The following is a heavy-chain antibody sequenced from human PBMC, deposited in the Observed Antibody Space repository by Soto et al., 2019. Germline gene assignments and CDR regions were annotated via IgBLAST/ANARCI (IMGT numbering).Heavy chain of an antibody. CDR2: IIPIFGTA. D-gene: IGHD6-6*01. V-gene: IGHV1-69*01. CDR1: GGTFSSYA. CDR3: ARSIAARPNYYYYGMDV. Sequence: QVQLVQSGAEVKKPGSSVKVSCKASGGTFSSYAISWVRQAPGQGLEWMGGIIPIFGTANYAQKFQGRVTITADESTSTAYMELGSLRSEDTAVYYCARSIAARPNYYYYGMDVWGQGTTVTVSS. J-gene: IGHJ6*02.